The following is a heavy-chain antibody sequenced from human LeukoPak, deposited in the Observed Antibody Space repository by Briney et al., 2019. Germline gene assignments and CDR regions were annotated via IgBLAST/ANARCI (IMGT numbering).Heavy chain of an antibody. CDR3: AELGITMIGGV. CDR2: ISSSGSTI. CDR1: GFTFSSYE. J-gene: IGHJ6*04. V-gene: IGHV3-48*03. Sequence: GGSLRLSCAASGFTFSSYEMNSVRQAPGKGLEWVSYISSSGSTIYYADSVKGRFTISRDNAKNSLYLQMNSLRAEDAAVYYCAELGITMIGGVWGKGTTVTISS. D-gene: IGHD3-10*02.